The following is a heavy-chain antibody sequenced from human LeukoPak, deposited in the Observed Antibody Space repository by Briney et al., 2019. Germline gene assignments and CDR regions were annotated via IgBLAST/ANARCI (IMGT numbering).Heavy chain of an antibody. J-gene: IGHJ4*02. CDR3: ARDTRYGSGWPYYFDY. Sequence: SQTLSLTCSISGDSVSSNNAAWNWIRQSPSRVLEWLGRTYYRSKWCNDYAVSVKSRISINPDTSKNQFSLQLNSVTPEDTAVYYCARDTRYGSGWPYYFDYWGQGTLVTVSS. V-gene: IGHV6-1*01. D-gene: IGHD6-19*01. CDR2: TYYRSKWCN. CDR1: GDSVSSNNAA.